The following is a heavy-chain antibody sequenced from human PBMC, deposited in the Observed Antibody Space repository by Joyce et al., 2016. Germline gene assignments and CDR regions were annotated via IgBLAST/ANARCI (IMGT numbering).Heavy chain of an antibody. CDR3: AKGTFWRGFDS. CDR2: ISYYGSFK. V-gene: IGHV3-30*18. Sequence: LVESGGGVVQPGRSMRPSCAASGFNFTTHAIHWVRQAPGKGLEVVAFISYYGSFKYYSESVWGRFTISRDNSTTTVSLQMSSLRPEDTALYYCAKGTFWRGFDSWGQGTRVTVSS. J-gene: IGHJ4*02. D-gene: IGHD3-3*01. CDR1: GFNFTTHA.